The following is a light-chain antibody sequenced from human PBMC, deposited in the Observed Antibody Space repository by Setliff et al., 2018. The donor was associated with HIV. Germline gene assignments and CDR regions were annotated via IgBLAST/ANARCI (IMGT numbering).Light chain of an antibody. Sequence: QSALTQPASVSGSPGQSITISCTGTSSDVGSYNLVSWYQQHPGKAPKLMIYDVTKRPSGVPDRFSGSKSGNTASLTISGLQADDEADYYCCSYAGSYTLVFGGGT. CDR3: CSYAGSYTLV. J-gene: IGLJ2*01. CDR2: DVT. V-gene: IGLV2-23*02. CDR1: SSDVGSYNL.